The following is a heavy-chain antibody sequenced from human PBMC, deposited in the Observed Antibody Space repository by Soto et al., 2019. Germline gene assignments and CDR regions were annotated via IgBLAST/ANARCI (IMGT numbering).Heavy chain of an antibody. CDR1: GYTFTGYY. CDR3: ARPPGYVSDWYYFDL. V-gene: IGHV1-2*02. Sequence: SVKVSCKASGYTFTGYYMHWVRQAPVQGFGWMGRISPKSGGTNYAQKFQGRVTMTWDTSLNTAYMELSSLMFEDTAVYYCARPPGYVSDWYYFDLWGQGTLVTVSS. CDR2: ISPKSGGT. D-gene: IGHD3-9*01. J-gene: IGHJ4*02.